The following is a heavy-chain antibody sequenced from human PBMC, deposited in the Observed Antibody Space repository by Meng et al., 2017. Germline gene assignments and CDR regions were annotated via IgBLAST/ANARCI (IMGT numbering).Heavy chain of an antibody. CDR1: GYTFTSYG. V-gene: IGHV1-18*01. J-gene: IGHJ6*02. CDR2: ISAYNGNT. CDR3: ARDDGYYYDSSGHGDYYYGMDV. D-gene: IGHD3-22*01. Sequence: ASVQVSCKASGYTFTSYGISGVRQAPGQGLEWMGWISAYNGNTNYAQKLQGRVTMTTDTSTSTAYMELRSLRSDDTAVYYCARDDGYYYDSSGHGDYYYGMDVWGQGTTVTVSS.